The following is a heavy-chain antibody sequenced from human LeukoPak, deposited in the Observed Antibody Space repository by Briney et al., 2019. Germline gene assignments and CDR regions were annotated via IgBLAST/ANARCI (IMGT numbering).Heavy chain of an antibody. V-gene: IGHV3-33*01. CDR2: IWYDGSNK. CDR3: ARASIAAADAFDI. D-gene: IGHD6-13*01. Sequence: GGSLRLSCAASGFTFSSYGMHWVRQAPGKGLEWVAVIWYDGSNKYYADSVKGLFTISRDNSKNTLYLQMNSLRAEDTAVYYCARASIAAADAFDIWGQGTMVTVSS. J-gene: IGHJ3*02. CDR1: GFTFSSYG.